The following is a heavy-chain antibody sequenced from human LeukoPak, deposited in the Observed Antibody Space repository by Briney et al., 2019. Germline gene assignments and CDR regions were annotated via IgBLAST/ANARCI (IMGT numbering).Heavy chain of an antibody. J-gene: IGHJ3*02. V-gene: IGHV1-2*06. CDR1: GYTFTAYY. CDR3: ARDKVRGELEGDI. Sequence: GASVKVSCKASGYTFTAYYMHWVRQAPGQGLEWMGRINPNSGDTNYAQKFQGRVTMTRDTSISTAYMELSRLRSDDTAVYYCARDKVRGELEGDIWGQGTMVTVSS. CDR2: INPNSGDT. D-gene: IGHD1-1*01.